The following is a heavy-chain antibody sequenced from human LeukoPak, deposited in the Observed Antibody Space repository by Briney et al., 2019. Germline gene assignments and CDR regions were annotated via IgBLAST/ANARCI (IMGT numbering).Heavy chain of an antibody. J-gene: IGHJ4*02. V-gene: IGHV3-7*04. D-gene: IGHD3-10*01. CDR1: GFTFSTYS. Sequence: GGSLRLSCAASGFTFSTYSMSWVRQAPGKGLKWVANIKEDGSEKYYVDSVKGRFTISRDNAKNLLYLQMNSLRAEDTAVYYCARDYYASGSYADYWGQGTLVTVSS. CDR2: IKEDGSEK. CDR3: ARDYYASGSYADY.